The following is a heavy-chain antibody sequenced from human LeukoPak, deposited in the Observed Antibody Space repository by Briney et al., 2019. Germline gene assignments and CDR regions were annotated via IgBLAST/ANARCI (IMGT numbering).Heavy chain of an antibody. CDR1: GYRFTSYW. J-gene: IGHJ3*02. V-gene: IGHV5-51*01. CDR2: IYPGDSDT. CDR3: ARSGGNYYSI. D-gene: IGHD1-26*01. Sequence: HGESLKISCKGSGYRFTSYWIGWVRQMPGKGLGWMGIIYPGDSDTIYSPSFQGQVTISADKSTSTANLQWSSLKASDTAMYYCARSGGNYYSIWGQGTMVTVSS.